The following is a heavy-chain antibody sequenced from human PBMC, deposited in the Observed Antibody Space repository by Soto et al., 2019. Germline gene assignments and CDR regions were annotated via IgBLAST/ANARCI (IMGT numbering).Heavy chain of an antibody. V-gene: IGHV3-23*01. Sequence: PGGSLRLSCAASGFNFSSYAMSWVRKDPGKGLEWVSAISGSGGSTYYADSVKGRFTISRDNSKNTLYLQMNSLRAEDTAVYYCAKDGRLSGYYSNYWGQGTLVTVSS. CDR2: ISGSGGST. J-gene: IGHJ4*02. D-gene: IGHD3-22*01. CDR1: GFNFSSYA. CDR3: AKDGRLSGYYSNY.